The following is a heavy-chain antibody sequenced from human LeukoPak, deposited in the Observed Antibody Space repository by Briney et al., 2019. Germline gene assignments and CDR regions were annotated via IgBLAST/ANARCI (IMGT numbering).Heavy chain of an antibody. CDR2: IIPILGIA. Sequence: SVKVSCKASGGTFSSYAISWVRQAPGQGLEWMGRIIPILGIANYAQKFQGRVTITADKSTSTAYMELSSLRAEDTAVYYCAREAILYSSSWAPFDYWGQGTLVTVSS. D-gene: IGHD6-13*01. CDR3: AREAILYSSSWAPFDY. V-gene: IGHV1-69*04. J-gene: IGHJ4*02. CDR1: GGTFSSYA.